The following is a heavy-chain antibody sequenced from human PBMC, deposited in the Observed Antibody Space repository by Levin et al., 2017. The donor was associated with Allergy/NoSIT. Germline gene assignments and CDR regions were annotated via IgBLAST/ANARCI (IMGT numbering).Heavy chain of an antibody. CDR2: VCDGGST. V-gene: IGHV4-59*01. CDR3: SRASYGNHFVY. Sequence: SETLSLTCTVSGGSMSNYCWSWIRQPPGKGLEFLGYVCDGGSTSYNPSLKGRVTISIDTSRNQFSLNLSPVTGADTAVYYCSRASYGNHFVYWGQGTLVAVSS. D-gene: IGHD4-17*01. J-gene: IGHJ4*02. CDR1: GGSMSNYC.